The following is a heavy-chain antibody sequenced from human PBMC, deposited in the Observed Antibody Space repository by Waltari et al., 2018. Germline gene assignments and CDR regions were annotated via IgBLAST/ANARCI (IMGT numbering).Heavy chain of an antibody. Sequence: EVQLVQSGAEVKKPGESLKISCKGSGYSFTSYWIGWVRQMPGKGLEWMGSSYHGGTDTSYSPSCRGQVTFSAYKSISTAYLQWSILKASDTAMYYCAGQGELDYDFWSGPKDWGQGTLVTVSS. CDR2: SYHGGTDT. D-gene: IGHD3-3*01. V-gene: IGHV5-51*03. CDR3: AGQGELDYDFWSGPKD. J-gene: IGHJ4*02. CDR1: GYSFTSYW.